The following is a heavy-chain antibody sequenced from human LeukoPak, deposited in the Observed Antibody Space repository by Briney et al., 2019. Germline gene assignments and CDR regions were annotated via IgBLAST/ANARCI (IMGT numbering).Heavy chain of an antibody. CDR2: IYYSGST. Sequence: SETLSLTCTVSGGSISSYYWSWSRQPPGKGLEWIGYIYYSGSTNYNPSLKSRVTISVDTSKNQFSLKLSSVTAADTAVYYCARGGGYSSGWEFDYWGQGTLVTVSS. CDR1: GGSISSYY. V-gene: IGHV4-59*01. CDR3: ARGGGYSSGWEFDY. D-gene: IGHD6-19*01. J-gene: IGHJ4*02.